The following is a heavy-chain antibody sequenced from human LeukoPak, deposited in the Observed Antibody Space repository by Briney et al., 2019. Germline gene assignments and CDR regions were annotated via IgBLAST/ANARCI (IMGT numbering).Heavy chain of an antibody. CDR2: IYYSGST. CDR1: GGSISSYY. D-gene: IGHD3-10*01. V-gene: IGHV4-59*01. J-gene: IGHJ3*02. CDR3: AATYYYGSGSYNAFDI. Sequence: PSEPLSLTCTVSGGSISSYYWSWIRQPPGKGLEWIGYIYYSGSTNYNPSLKSRVTISVDTSKNQFSLKLSSVTAADTAVYYCAATYYYGSGSYNAFDIWGQGTMVTVSS.